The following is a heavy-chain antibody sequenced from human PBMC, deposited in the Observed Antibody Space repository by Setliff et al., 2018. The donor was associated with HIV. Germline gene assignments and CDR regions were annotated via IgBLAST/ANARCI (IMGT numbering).Heavy chain of an antibody. V-gene: IGHV4-4*02. CDR1: GLSFSRYW. CDR3: ARGRTIGVSAVFFDP. J-gene: IGHJ5*02. D-gene: IGHD3-3*01. CDR2: IYFGGRGTT. Sequence: GSLRLSCVASGLSFSRYWMSWVRQAPGKGLEWIGYIYFGGRGTTSYNPSLESRVVMSSGKAENHLHLNLTSLTVADTAIYYCARGRTIGVSAVFFDPWGQGTPVTVSS.